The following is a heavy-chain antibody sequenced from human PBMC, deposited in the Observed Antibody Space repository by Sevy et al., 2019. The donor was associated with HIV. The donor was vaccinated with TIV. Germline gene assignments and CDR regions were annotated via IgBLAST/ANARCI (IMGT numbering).Heavy chain of an antibody. CDR3: AREVKRISCEEGHV. V-gene: IGHV3-53*01. Sequence: GGSLRLSCAASGFTVSSNYMSWVRQAPGKGLEWVSVIYSGGSTYYADSVKGRFTISRDNSKNTLYLQMNSLRAEDTAVYYCAREVKRISCEEGHVWGKGTTVTVS. D-gene: IGHD2-15*01. J-gene: IGHJ6*03. CDR1: GFTVSSNY. CDR2: IYSGGST.